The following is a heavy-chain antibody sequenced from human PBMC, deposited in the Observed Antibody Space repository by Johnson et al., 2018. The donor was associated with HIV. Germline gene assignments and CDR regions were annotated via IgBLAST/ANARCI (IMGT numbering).Heavy chain of an antibody. CDR3: AKDVAPITAHDIFDF. D-gene: IGHD3-22*01. CDR1: GFTFDTYA. Sequence: VESGGGVVQPGRSLRLSCTASGFTFDTYAMHWVRQVPGKGLEWVSRIIWNGVSVAYADSVKGRFTISRDNAKNSLFLQMSSLRDEDTAFYYCAKDVAPITAHDIFDFWGQGTMVTVSS. V-gene: IGHV3-9*01. J-gene: IGHJ3*01. CDR2: IIWNGVSV.